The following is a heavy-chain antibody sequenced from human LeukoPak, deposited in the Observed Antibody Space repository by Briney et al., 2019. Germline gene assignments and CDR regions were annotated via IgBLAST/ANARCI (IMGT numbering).Heavy chain of an antibody. J-gene: IGHJ4*02. CDR3: ARGAAAGTKY. CDR2: ISYSGRT. CDR1: DGSISSNSYY. D-gene: IGHD6-13*01. V-gene: IGHV4-39*01. Sequence: PSETLSLTCTVSDGSISSNSYYWGWIRQPPGKGLEWIGSISYSGRTYYNPSLESRVTISVDTSKNQFSLKLSSVTAADTAVYYCARGAAAGTKYWGQGTLVTVSS.